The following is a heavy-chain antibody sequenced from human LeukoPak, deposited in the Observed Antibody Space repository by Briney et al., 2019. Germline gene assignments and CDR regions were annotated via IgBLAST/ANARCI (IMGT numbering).Heavy chain of an antibody. Sequence: PGGSLRLSCAASGFTFSSYSINWVRQAPGKGLEWISYIISSITTIYYADSLKGRFTISRDSTRNSLYLQMNSLRAEDTAVYYCARDLKAYSSSGGVDYWGQGTLVTVCS. CDR2: IISSITTI. V-gene: IGHV3-48*01. D-gene: IGHD6-13*01. J-gene: IGHJ4*02. CDR3: ARDLKAYSSSGGVDY. CDR1: GFTFSSYS.